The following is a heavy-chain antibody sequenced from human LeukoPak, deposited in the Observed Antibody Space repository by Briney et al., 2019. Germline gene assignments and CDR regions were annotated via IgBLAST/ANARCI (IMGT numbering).Heavy chain of an antibody. D-gene: IGHD6-25*01. CDR1: GCSISSDYY. J-gene: IGHJ3*02. CDR3: GRDSASYDAFDS. CDR2: IYHSGST. V-gene: IGHV4-38-2*02. Sequence: SETLSLTCTVSGCSISSDYYWGLIQQPPGKGLEWIGSIYHSGSTYYNPPLKSRVATSVDTSKNHFSLKLSSVTAPGSAVYYGGRDSASYDAFDSWGQGTMVTVSS.